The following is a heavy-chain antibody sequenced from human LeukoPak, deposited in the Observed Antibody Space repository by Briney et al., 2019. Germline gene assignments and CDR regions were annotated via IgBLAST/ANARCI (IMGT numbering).Heavy chain of an antibody. D-gene: IGHD6-13*01. Sequence: ASVKVSCKASGYTFTGYYMHWVRQAPGQGLEWMGWINPNSGGTNYAQKFQGRVTMTRDTSISTAYMELSRLRSDDTAVYYCARDGYSSSWPYYYYYGMDVWGPGTTVTVSS. CDR2: INPNSGGT. V-gene: IGHV1-2*02. CDR3: ARDGYSSSWPYYYYYGMDV. CDR1: GYTFTGYY. J-gene: IGHJ6*02.